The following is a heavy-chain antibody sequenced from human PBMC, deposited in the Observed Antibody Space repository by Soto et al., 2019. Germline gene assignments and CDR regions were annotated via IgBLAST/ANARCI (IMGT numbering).Heavy chain of an antibody. CDR3: AKAPNYDSSGYYTSGIDY. J-gene: IGHJ4*02. V-gene: IGHV3-30*18. CDR2: ISYDGSNK. CDR1: GFTFSGYG. Sequence: QVQLVESGGGVVQPGRSLRLSCAASGFTFSGYGMHWVRQAPGKGLEWVAVISYDGSNKYYADSVKGRFTISRDNSKNTLYLQMNSLRAEDTAVYYCAKAPNYDSSGYYTSGIDYWGQGTLVTVSS. D-gene: IGHD3-22*01.